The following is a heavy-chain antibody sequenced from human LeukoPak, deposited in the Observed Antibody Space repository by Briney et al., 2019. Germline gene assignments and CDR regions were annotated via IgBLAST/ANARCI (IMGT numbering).Heavy chain of an antibody. CDR3: ARGRRTGYSSSWVFDY. Sequence: SETLSLTCTVSGGSISSSSYYWGWIRQPPGKGLEWIGSIYYSGSTYYNPSLRSRVTISVDTSKNQFSLKLSSVTAADTAVYYCARGRRTGYSSSWVFDYWGQGTLVTVSS. J-gene: IGHJ4*02. V-gene: IGHV4-39*01. CDR2: IYYSGST. CDR1: GGSISSSSYY. D-gene: IGHD6-13*01.